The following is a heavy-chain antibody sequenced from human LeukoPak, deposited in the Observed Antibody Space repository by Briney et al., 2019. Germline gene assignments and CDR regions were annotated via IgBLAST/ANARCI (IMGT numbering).Heavy chain of an antibody. J-gene: IGHJ6*02. Sequence: GGSLRLSCAASGFTFSSYSMTWVRQAPGKGLEWVSYISSSSSTIYYADSVKGRFTISRDNAKNSLYLQMNSLRDEDTAVYYCARDLYYYDSSGYYFDYYYYYGMDVWGQGTTVTVSS. CDR3: ARDLYYYDSSGYYFDYYYYYGMDV. V-gene: IGHV3-48*02. D-gene: IGHD3-22*01. CDR1: GFTFSSYS. CDR2: ISSSSSTI.